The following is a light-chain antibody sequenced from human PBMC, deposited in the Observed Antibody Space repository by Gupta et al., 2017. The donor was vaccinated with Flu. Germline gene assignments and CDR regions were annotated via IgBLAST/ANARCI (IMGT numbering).Light chain of an antibody. Sequence: GQSVTNAGNGTTSDGGNYHYVSWYQQHPSKDPILMIDNGSKRPSGVPDRFSGSKSGTTASLTIAGRQAEDEADYYCGSDGATSHFGGGTKLTVL. CDR2: NGS. CDR1: TSDGGNYHY. J-gene: IGLJ2*01. V-gene: IGLV2-11*03. CDR3: GSDGATSH.